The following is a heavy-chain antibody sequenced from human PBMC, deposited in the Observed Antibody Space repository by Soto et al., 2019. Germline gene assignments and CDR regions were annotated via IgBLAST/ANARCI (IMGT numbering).Heavy chain of an antibody. J-gene: IGHJ4*02. D-gene: IGHD3-3*01. CDR3: ARARDFWSGYPYYFDY. CDR2: ISSSSSTI. CDR1: GFTFSSYS. V-gene: IGHV3-48*02. Sequence: VQLVESGGGLVQPGGSLRLSCAASGFTFSSYSMNWVRQAPGKGLEWVSYISSSSSTIYYADSVKGRFTISRDNAKNSLYLQMNSLRDEDTAVYYCARARDFWSGYPYYFDYWGQGTLVTVSS.